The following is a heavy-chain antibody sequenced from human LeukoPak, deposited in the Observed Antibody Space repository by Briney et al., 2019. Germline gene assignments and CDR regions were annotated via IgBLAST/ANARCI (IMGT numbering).Heavy chain of an antibody. Sequence: SVKVSCTASGGTFSSYAISWVRQAPGQGLEWMGGIIPIFGTANYAQKFQGRVTITADESTSTAYMELSSLRSEDPAVYYCARVPEVNYYDSSGYYYFDYWGQGTLVTVSS. D-gene: IGHD3-22*01. CDR3: ARVPEVNYYDSSGYYYFDY. V-gene: IGHV1-69*13. J-gene: IGHJ4*02. CDR1: GGTFSSYA. CDR2: IIPIFGTA.